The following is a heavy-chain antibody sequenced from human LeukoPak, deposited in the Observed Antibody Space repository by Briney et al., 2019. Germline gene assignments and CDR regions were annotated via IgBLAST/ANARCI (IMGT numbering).Heavy chain of an antibody. D-gene: IGHD3-10*01. Sequence: PSETLSLTCTVSGASISSNYWNWIRQPAGEGLEWLGRISVSGSTNYSPSLNSRVTMSIDTSESQFSLKLSSVTAADTAVYYCARGRATMVRGAPAGDWFDPWGQGTLVTVSS. CDR2: ISVSGST. CDR3: ARGRATMVRGAPAGDWFDP. J-gene: IGHJ5*02. CDR1: GASISSNY. V-gene: IGHV4-4*07.